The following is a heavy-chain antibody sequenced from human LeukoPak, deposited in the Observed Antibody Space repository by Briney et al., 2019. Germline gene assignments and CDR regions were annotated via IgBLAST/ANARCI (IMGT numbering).Heavy chain of an antibody. J-gene: IGHJ6*02. Sequence: GRSLRLSCAASGFTFSSYGMHWVRQAPGKGLEWVAVISYDGSNKYYADSVKGRFTISRDNSKNTLYLQMNSLRAEDTAVYYCARGRRSPRPGYSYGRGYYYYGMDVWGQGTTVTVSS. CDR3: ARGRRSPRPGYSYGRGYYYYGMDV. V-gene: IGHV3-30*03. D-gene: IGHD5-18*01. CDR1: GFTFSSYG. CDR2: ISYDGSNK.